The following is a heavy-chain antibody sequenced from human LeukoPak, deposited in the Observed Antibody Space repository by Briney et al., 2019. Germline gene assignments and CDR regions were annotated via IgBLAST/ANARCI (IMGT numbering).Heavy chain of an antibody. CDR1: GFTFSSYN. Sequence: GGSLRLSCAASGFTFSSYNMNWVRQAPGKGLEWVSCISDRSNYIYYADSVKGRFTISRDNAKNSLYLELNSLRAEDTAVYHCVRDSDTYGDHTTRRFGYWGQGTLVTVSP. CDR2: ISDRSNYI. J-gene: IGHJ4*02. V-gene: IGHV3-21*01. D-gene: IGHD4-17*01. CDR3: VRDSDTYGDHTTRRFGY.